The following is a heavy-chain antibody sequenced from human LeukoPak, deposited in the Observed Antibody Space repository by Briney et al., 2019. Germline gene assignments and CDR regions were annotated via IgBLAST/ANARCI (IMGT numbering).Heavy chain of an antibody. CDR3: AEGGSGTNFDY. V-gene: IGHV1-46*01. CDR2: INPSGGST. D-gene: IGHD3-10*01. J-gene: IGHJ4*02. CDR1: GYTFTSYY. Sequence: ASVKVSCKASGYTFTSYYMHWVRQAPGQGLEWMGVINPSGGSTSYAQKFQGRVTVTRDMSTSTVYMELSSLKSEDTAVYYCAEGGSGTNFDYWGQGTLVTVSS.